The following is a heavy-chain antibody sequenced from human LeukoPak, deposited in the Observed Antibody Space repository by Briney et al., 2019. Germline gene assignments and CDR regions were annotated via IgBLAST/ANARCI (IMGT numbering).Heavy chain of an antibody. D-gene: IGHD3-22*01. Sequence: SETLSLTCTVSGGSISSSGYYWGWIRQPPGKGLEWIGTIYYSGSTFYNPSLKSRVTISVDTSKNQFSLKLSSVTAADTAVYYCARGSQYYYDSSGYYDWGQGTLVTVSS. J-gene: IGHJ4*02. CDR1: GGSISSSGYY. V-gene: IGHV4-39*07. CDR2: IYYSGST. CDR3: ARGSQYYYDSSGYYD.